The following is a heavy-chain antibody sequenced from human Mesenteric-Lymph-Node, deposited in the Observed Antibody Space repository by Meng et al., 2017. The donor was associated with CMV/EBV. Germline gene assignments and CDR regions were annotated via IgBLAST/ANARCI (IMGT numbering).Heavy chain of an antibody. CDR3: ARAQSYDFWSGYYP. V-gene: IGHV1-46*01. J-gene: IGHJ5*02. D-gene: IGHD3-3*01. Sequence: ASVKVSCKASGYTFTNYYMHWVRQAPGQGLEWMGVINPSGDSTSYAQKFQGRVTITRDMSKSTAYMEVSNLRPDDTAVYYCARAQSYDFWSGYYPWGQGTLVTVSS. CDR1: GYTFTNYY. CDR2: INPSGDST.